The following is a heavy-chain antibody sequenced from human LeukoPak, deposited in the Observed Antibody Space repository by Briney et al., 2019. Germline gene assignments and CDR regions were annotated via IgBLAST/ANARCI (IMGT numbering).Heavy chain of an antibody. CDR1: GFTFSSYA. J-gene: IGHJ6*02. V-gene: IGHV3-21*01. CDR3: ARGDFRELPVPFDYYGMDV. D-gene: IGHD5-24*01. Sequence: GGSLRLSCAASGFTFSSYAMNWVRQAPGKGLEWVSSISSSSSYIYYADSVKGRFTISRDNAKNSLYLQMNSLRAEDTAVYYCARGDFRELPVPFDYYGMDVWGQGTTVTVSS. CDR2: ISSSSSYI.